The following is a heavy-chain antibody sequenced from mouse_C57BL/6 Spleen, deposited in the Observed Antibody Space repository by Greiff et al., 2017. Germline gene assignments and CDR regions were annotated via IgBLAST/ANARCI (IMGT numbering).Heavy chain of an antibody. CDR2: INPNYGTT. Sequence: VHVKQPGPELVKPGASVKISCKASGYSFTDYNMNWVKQSNGKSLEWIGVINPNYGTTSYNQKFKGKATLTVDQSSSTAYMLLNSLTSEDSAVYYCARATGREIFAYWGQGTLVTVSA. CDR3: ARATGREIFAY. V-gene: IGHV1-39*01. CDR1: GYSFTDYN. J-gene: IGHJ3*01.